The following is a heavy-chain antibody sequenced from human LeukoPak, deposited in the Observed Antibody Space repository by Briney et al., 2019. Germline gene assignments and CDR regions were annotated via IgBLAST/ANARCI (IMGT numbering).Heavy chain of an antibody. CDR3: ARADYGDYVWLDP. CDR2: TYYRSKWYN. J-gene: IGHJ5*02. Sequence: SQTLSLTCTISGDSVSNNSAAWNWIRQSPSRGLEWLGRTYYRSKWYNDYAVSVKSRITINPDTSKNQISLQLNSVTPEDTAVYYCARADYGDYVWLDPWGQGILVTVSS. V-gene: IGHV6-1*01. D-gene: IGHD4-17*01. CDR1: GDSVSNNSAA.